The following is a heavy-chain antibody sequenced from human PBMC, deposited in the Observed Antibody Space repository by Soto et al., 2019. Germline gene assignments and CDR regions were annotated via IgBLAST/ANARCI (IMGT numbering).Heavy chain of an antibody. CDR3: ARERKRIAARDYDDYGRDV. D-gene: IGHD6-6*01. Sequence: QVQLQESGPGLVKPSQTLSLTCTVSGGSISSGGYYWSWIRQHPGKGLEWIGYIYYSGSTYYNPSLKSRVTKSVDTSKNQCSLKLSTVTAADTAGYYGARERKRIAARDYDDYGRDVWGQGTTVTVSS. V-gene: IGHV4-31*03. CDR1: GGSISSGGYY. J-gene: IGHJ6*02. CDR2: IYYSGST.